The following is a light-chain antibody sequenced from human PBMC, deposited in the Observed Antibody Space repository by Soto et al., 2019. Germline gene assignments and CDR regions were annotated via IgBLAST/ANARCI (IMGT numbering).Light chain of an antibody. CDR2: GAS. J-gene: IGKJ3*01. CDR1: QGISSF. CDR3: QQLNSFPLP. V-gene: IGKV1-9*01. Sequence: IQLTQSPSSLSASVGDRVTITCRASQGISSFLAWYQQKPGKAPKLLIYGASTWQSGVPAMFIGSGSGTDFTLTIGSLQPEDFATYYCQQLNSFPLPFGPGTKVDIK.